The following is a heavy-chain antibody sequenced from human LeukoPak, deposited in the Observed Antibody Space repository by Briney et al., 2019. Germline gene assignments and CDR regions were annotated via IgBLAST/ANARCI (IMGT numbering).Heavy chain of an antibody. D-gene: IGHD4/OR15-4a*01. J-gene: IGHJ5*02. CDR2: IYYSGST. CDR1: GGSISGHY. Sequence: PSETLSLTCTVSGGSISGHYWSWLRQPPGKGLEWIGYIYYSGSTNYNPSLKSRVTISVDTSKNQFSLNLSSVTAADTAVYYCARDAGCFDPWGQGTLVTVSS. CDR3: ARDAGCFDP. V-gene: IGHV4-59*11.